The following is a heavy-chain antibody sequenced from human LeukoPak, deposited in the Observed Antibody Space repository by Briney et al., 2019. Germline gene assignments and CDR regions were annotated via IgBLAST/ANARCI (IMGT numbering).Heavy chain of an antibody. CDR2: IKSKTDGGTT. CDR3: TTSSGWYYLFDY. Sequence: GGSLRLSCAASGFTFSNAWMSWVRQAPGKGLEWVGRIKSKTDGGTTDYAAPVKGRFTISRDDSKNTLYLQMNSLKTEDTAVYYCTTSSGWYYLFDYWGQGTLVTVSS. J-gene: IGHJ4*02. V-gene: IGHV3-15*01. CDR1: GFTFSNAW. D-gene: IGHD6-19*01.